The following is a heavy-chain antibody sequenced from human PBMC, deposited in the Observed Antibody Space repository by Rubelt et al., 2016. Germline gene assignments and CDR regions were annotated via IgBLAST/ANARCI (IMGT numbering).Heavy chain of an antibody. V-gene: IGHV1-18*03. J-gene: IGHJ3*02. D-gene: IGHD2-21*01. CDR3: ARRLWGYEGLDI. Sequence: QEQLVQSGAEVEKPGSSVKVSCKASGYTFTSYGVSCVRQAPGQGLEWMGWISTYNGNTNYAQKLQGRVTMTTDASTSTVYMELRGLSSDDMAVYYCARRLWGYEGLDIWGQGTMVTVFS. CDR2: ISTYNGNT. CDR1: GYTFTSYG.